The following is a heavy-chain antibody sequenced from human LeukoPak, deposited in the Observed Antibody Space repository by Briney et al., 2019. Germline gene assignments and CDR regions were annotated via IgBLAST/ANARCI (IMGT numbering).Heavy chain of an antibody. CDR1: GGSISSSSYY. D-gene: IGHD5-18*01. CDR3: ARDRSYGYYWFDP. J-gene: IGHJ5*02. V-gene: IGHV4-61*01. Sequence: SETLSLTCTVSGGSISSSSYYWSWIRQPPGKGLEWIGYIYYSGSTNYNPSLKSRVTISVDTSKNQFSLKLSSVTAADTAVYYCARDRSYGYYWFDPWGQGTLVTVSS. CDR2: IYYSGST.